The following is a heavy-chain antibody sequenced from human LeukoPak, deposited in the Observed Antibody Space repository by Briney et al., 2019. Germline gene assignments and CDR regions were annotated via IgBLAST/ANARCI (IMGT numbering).Heavy chain of an antibody. CDR3: ARPVNYGSGSYYFGY. D-gene: IGHD3-10*01. V-gene: IGHV5-51*01. Sequence: GASLQISCKGSGYSFTSYWIGWVRQMPGKGLAWMGIIYPGDSDTRYSPSFQGQVTISADKSISTAYLQWSSLKASDTAMYYCARPVNYGSGSYYFGYWGQGTLVTVSS. CDR1: GYSFTSYW. CDR2: IYPGDSDT. J-gene: IGHJ4*02.